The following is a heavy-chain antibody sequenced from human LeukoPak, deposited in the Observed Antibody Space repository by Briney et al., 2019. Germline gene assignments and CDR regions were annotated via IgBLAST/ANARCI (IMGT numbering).Heavy chain of an antibody. J-gene: IGHJ6*02. V-gene: IGHV1-8*01. CDR1: GYTFTSYD. D-gene: IGHD2-8*01. CDR2: MNPNSGNT. Sequence: GASVKVSCKASGYTFTSYDINWVRQATGQGLEWMGWMNPNSGNTGYAQKFQGRVTMTRNTSISTAYMELSSLRSEDTAVYYCARGRGDCSSGVCYTAYFYYGMDVWGQGTTVTVSS. CDR3: ARGRGDCSSGVCYTAYFYYGMDV.